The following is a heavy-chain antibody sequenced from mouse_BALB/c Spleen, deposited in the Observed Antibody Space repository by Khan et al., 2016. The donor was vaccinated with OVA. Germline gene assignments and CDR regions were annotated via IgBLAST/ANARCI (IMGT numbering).Heavy chain of an antibody. CDR1: GYSITSNYA. V-gene: IGHV3-2*02. CDR2: ISYRDST. CDR3: ALGNYYGYAMDY. Sequence: EVQLQESGPGLVKPSQSLSLTCTVTGYSITSNYAWNWIRQFPGNKLEWMGYISYRDSTSYNPSLKSRISITRDTSKNQFFLQLNSVTTEDTATYYCALGNYYGYAMDYWGQGTSVTVSS. D-gene: IGHD1-1*01. J-gene: IGHJ4*01.